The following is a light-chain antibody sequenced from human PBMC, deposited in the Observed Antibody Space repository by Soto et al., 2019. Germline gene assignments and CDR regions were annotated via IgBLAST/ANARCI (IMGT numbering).Light chain of an antibody. CDR1: RGIGNY. Sequence: DIQVTQSPSALSASVGDRVTITCRASRGIGNYLAWYQQKPGKVPILLIYAASALHSGVSSRFSGSGSGTDFTLTISSLPPGDVATYYCQKYDDSPLSFGGGTKVEI. V-gene: IGKV1-27*01. CDR2: AAS. CDR3: QKYDDSPLS. J-gene: IGKJ4*01.